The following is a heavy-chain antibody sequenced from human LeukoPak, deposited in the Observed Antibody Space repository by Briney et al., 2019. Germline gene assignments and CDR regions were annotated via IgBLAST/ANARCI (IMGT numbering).Heavy chain of an antibody. J-gene: IGHJ6*01. Sequence: SVKVSCKASGGTFSSYAISWVRQAPGQRLEWMGRIMPIFGIATYAQKFQGRVTITADKSTSTAYMELSSLRSEDTAVYYCASTYCSGGSCYPPYGMDVWGQGTTVTVSS. CDR2: IMPIFGIA. D-gene: IGHD2-15*01. CDR3: ASTYCSGGSCYPPYGMDV. CDR1: GGTFSSYA. V-gene: IGHV1-69*04.